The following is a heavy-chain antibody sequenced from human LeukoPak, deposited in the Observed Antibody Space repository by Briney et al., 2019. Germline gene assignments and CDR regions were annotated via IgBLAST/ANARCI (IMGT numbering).Heavy chain of an antibody. CDR1: GGSISSYY. J-gene: IGHJ6*02. Sequence: SETLSLTCTASGGSISSYYWSWIRQPPGKGLEWIGYIYYSGSTNYNPSLKSRVTISVDTSTNQFSLKLSSVTAADTAVYYCATQGGYSSSWYALRYGMDVWGQGTTVTVSS. CDR2: IYYSGST. D-gene: IGHD6-13*01. CDR3: ATQGGYSSSWYALRYGMDV. V-gene: IGHV4-59*01.